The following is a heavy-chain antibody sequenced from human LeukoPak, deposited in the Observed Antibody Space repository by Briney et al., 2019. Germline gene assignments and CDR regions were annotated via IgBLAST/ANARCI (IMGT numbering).Heavy chain of an antibody. J-gene: IGHJ5*02. V-gene: IGHV1-46*01. CDR2: INPSGGST. CDR3: ARAAARPAWFDP. D-gene: IGHD6-6*01. Sequence: ASVKVSCKASGYTFTSYYMHWVRQAPGQGLEWMGIINPSGGSTSYAQKLQGRVTMTTDTSTSTAYMELRSLRSDDTAVYYCARAAARPAWFDPWGQGTLVTVSS. CDR1: GYTFTSYY.